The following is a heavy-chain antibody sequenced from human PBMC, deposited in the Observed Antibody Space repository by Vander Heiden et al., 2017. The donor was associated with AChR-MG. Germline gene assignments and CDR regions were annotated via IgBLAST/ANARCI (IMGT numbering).Heavy chain of an antibody. CDR3: ARGFTRYSAPLDY. V-gene: IGHV4-34*01. J-gene: IGHJ4*02. Sequence: QVQLQQWGAGLLKPSETLSLTCAVYGGSFSGYYWSWIRQPPGKGLEWIGEINHSGSTNYNPSLKSRVTISVDTSKNQFSLKLSSVTAADTAVYYCARGFTRYSAPLDYWGQGTLVTVSS. CDR1: GGSFSGYY. CDR2: INHSGST. D-gene: IGHD3-9*01.